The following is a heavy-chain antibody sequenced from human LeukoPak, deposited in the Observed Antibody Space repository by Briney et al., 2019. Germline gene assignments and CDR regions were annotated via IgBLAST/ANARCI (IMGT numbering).Heavy chain of an antibody. CDR3: ARDCSSISCFDY. V-gene: IGHV3-48*01. D-gene: IGHD2-2*01. CDR2: ISSSSRTI. Sequence: GGSLRLSCAASGFTFSSCNMNWVRQAPGKGLEWVSYISSSSRTIYYADSVRGRLTISRDNAKNSLYLQINSLRAEDTAVYYCARDCSSISCFDYWGQGTLGTVSS. J-gene: IGHJ4*02. CDR1: GFTFSSCN.